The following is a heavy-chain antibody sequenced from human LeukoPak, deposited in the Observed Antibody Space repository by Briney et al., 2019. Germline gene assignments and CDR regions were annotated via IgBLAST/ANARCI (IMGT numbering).Heavy chain of an antibody. CDR1: GYTLTELS. CDR3: ATVYSTGYLFDY. V-gene: IGHV1-24*01. Sequence: ASVKVSCKVSGYTLTELSMHWVRQAPGKGLEWMGGFDPEDGETIYAQKFRGRVTMTEDTSTDTAYLELSSLRSAATAVYYCATVYSTGYLFDYGARGTLVTVPS. CDR2: FDPEDGET. D-gene: IGHD2-8*01. J-gene: IGHJ4*02.